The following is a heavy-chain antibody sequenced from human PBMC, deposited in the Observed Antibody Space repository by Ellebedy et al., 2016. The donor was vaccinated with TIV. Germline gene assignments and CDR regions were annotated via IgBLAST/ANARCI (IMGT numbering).Heavy chain of an antibody. V-gene: IGHV1-2*02. CDR1: GGTFTKHA. D-gene: IGHD2-8*02. Sequence: ASVKVSXXTSGGTFTKHAISWVRQAPGQGPEWMGWIRPNSGGTDCAQKFQGRVTVTSDTSISTTYMELSRLRPDDTALYYCASKHCTGGNCHHPTFDYWGQGSLVTVSS. CDR2: IRPNSGGT. CDR3: ASKHCTGGNCHHPTFDY. J-gene: IGHJ4*02.